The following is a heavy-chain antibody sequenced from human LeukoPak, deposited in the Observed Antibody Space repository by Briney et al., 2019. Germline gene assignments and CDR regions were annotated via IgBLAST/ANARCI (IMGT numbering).Heavy chain of an antibody. CDR1: GGTFSSYA. D-gene: IGHD6-13*01. J-gene: IGHJ5*02. V-gene: IGHV1-69*01. Sequence: ASVKVSCKASGGTFSSYAISWVRQAPGQGLEWMGGIIPIFGTANYAQKFQGRVTITADESTSTAYMELSSLRSEDTAVYYCARDVGIAAAPDWFDPWGQGTLVTVSS. CDR2: IIPIFGTA. CDR3: ARDVGIAAAPDWFDP.